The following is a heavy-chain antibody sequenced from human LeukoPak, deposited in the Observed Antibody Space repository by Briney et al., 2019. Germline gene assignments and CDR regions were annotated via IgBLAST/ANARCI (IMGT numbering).Heavy chain of an antibody. CDR1: GYTFTSYG. D-gene: IGHD6-13*01. CDR2: ISAYNGNT. Sequence: ASVKVSCKASGYTFTSYGISWVRQAPGQGLEWMGWISAYNGNTNYAQKLQGRVTMTTDTSTSTAYMDLSGLTSDDTAVYYCARESSIPAAGTVGNWFDPWGQGTLVTVSS. J-gene: IGHJ5*02. CDR3: ARESSIPAAGTVGNWFDP. V-gene: IGHV1-18*01.